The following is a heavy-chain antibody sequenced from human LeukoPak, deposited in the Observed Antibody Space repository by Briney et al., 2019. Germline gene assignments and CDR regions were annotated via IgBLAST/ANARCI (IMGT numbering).Heavy chain of an antibody. J-gene: IGHJ4*02. CDR3: ARDLTHRRNYDHSGYQIVPAF. CDR2: ISRYNGNT. D-gene: IGHD3-22*01. Sequence: ASVKVSCKASGYIFTNFGISWVRQARGQRLEWRGWISRYNGNTKYVQKFQGRVTMTTDTSTSTAYMELRSLRSDDTAVYYCARDLTHRRNYDHSGYQIVPAFWGQGTLVTVSS. CDR1: GYIFTNFG. V-gene: IGHV1-18*01.